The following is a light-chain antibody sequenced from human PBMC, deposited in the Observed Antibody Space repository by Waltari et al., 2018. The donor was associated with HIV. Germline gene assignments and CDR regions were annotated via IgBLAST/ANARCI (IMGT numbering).Light chain of an antibody. J-gene: IGLJ1*01. Sequence: SYELKQPPSVSVSPGQTATITCSGEALATQHGIWYQQKAGHAPLLMIYKASERPSGIPERISGSSSGTTVTLTIREVQAEDEADYYCQSTDSSGSYVFGSGTKVTVL. V-gene: IGLV3-25*03. CDR1: ALATQH. CDR3: QSTDSSGSYV. CDR2: KAS.